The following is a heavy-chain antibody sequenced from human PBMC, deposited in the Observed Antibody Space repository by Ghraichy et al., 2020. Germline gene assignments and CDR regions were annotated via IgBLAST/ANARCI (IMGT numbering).Heavy chain of an antibody. D-gene: IGHD4-17*01. J-gene: IGHJ6*02. CDR3: ARAPALRDYGDYAVRGDGMDV. V-gene: IGHV1-2*02. Sequence: ASVKVSCKASGYTFTGYYMHWVRQAPGQGLEWMGWINPNSGGTNYAQKFQGRVTMTRDTSISTAYMELSRLRSDDTAVYYCARAPALRDYGDYAVRGDGMDVWGQGTTVTVSS. CDR1: GYTFTGYY. CDR2: INPNSGGT.